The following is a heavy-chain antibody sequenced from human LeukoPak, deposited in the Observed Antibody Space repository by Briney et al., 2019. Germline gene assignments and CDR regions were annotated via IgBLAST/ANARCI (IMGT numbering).Heavy chain of an antibody. Sequence: ASVKVSCKASGYTFTSYYMHWVRQAPGQGLEWMGIINPSGGSTSYAQKFQGRVTMTTDTSTSTVYMELSSLRSEDTAVYYCARDLGDGDYADWFDPWGQGTLVTVSS. CDR1: GYTFTSYY. CDR3: ARDLGDGDYADWFDP. J-gene: IGHJ5*02. V-gene: IGHV1-46*01. D-gene: IGHD4-17*01. CDR2: INPSGGST.